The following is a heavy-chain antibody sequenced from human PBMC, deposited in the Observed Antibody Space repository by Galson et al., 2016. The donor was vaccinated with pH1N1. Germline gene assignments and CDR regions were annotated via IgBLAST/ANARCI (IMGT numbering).Heavy chain of an antibody. Sequence: QSGAEVKKPGDSLKIPCKASGYSFTNYWIGWVRQMPGKGLEWMGIIYPGDSDTRYSPSFQGQVTISADSSISTAYLRWSSLKASDTAMYYCARHVGHLRARSDVFDIWGQGTTVTVSS. CDR2: IYPGDSDT. D-gene: IGHD5/OR15-5a*01. CDR3: ARHVGHLRARSDVFDI. J-gene: IGHJ3*02. CDR1: GYSFTNYW. V-gene: IGHV5-51*01.